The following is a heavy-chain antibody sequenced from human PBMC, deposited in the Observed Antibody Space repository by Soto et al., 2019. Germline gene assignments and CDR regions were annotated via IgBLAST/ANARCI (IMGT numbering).Heavy chain of an antibody. CDR2: ISAYNGNT. J-gene: IGHJ6*02. CDR1: GYTFTSYG. V-gene: IGHV1-18*04. Sequence: ASVKVSCKASGYTFTSYGISWVRQAPGQGLEWMGWISAYNGNTNYAQKLQGRVTMTTDTSTSTAYMELRSLRSDDTAVYYCARVFCNNGVCYFIMDVCGQGSTVTVS. D-gene: IGHD2-8*01. CDR3: ARVFCNNGVCYFIMDV.